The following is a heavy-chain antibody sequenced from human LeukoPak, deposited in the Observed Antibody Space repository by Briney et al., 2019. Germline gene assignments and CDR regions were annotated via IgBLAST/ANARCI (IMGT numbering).Heavy chain of an antibody. J-gene: IGHJ4*02. CDR2: INTSGST. Sequence: SETLSLTCTVSGGSISSYSWSWIRQPAGKGLEWIGRINTSGSTNYNPSLKSRVTMSVDTSKNQFSLKLSSVTAADTAVYYCARVGLRYSSGWILDYWGQGTLVTVSS. D-gene: IGHD6-19*01. V-gene: IGHV4-4*07. CDR1: GGSISSYS. CDR3: ARVGLRYSSGWILDY.